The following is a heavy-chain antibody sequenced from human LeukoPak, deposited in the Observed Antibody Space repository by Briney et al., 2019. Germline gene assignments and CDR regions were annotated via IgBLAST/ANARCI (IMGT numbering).Heavy chain of an antibody. CDR1: GFTFSTYW. Sequence: GGSLRLSCAASGFTFSTYWMSWVRQAPGKGLEWVANIRQDGSDKYYVDSVKGRFTISRDNSKNTLYLQMNSLRAEDTAVYYCARDLRSPTDAFDIWGQGTMVTVSS. CDR2: IRQDGSDK. V-gene: IGHV3-7*01. CDR3: ARDLRSPTDAFDI. J-gene: IGHJ3*02.